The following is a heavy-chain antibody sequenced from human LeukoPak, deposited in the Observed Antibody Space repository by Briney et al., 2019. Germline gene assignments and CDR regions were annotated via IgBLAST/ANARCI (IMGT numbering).Heavy chain of an antibody. CDR1: GGSFSGYY. Sequence: SETLSLTCAVYGGSFSGYYWSWIRQPPGKGLEWIGYIYYSGSTNYNPSLKSRVTISVDTSKSQFSLKLSSVTAADTAVYYCARLGYYDFWTVDYWGQGTLVTVSS. J-gene: IGHJ4*02. CDR3: ARLGYYDFWTVDY. V-gene: IGHV4-59*08. CDR2: IYYSGST. D-gene: IGHD3-3*01.